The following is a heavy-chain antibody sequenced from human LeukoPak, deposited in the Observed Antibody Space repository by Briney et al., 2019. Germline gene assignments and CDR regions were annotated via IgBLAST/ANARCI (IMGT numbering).Heavy chain of an antibody. Sequence: PSETLSLTCIVSGGSISSGDYYWSWIRQPPGKGLEWIGYIYYSGSTYYNPSLKSRVTISVDTSKNQFSLKLSSVTAADTAVYYCARDSGSLSLDYWGQGTLVTVSS. CDR3: ARDSGSLSLDY. D-gene: IGHD1-26*01. CDR2: IYYSGST. J-gene: IGHJ4*02. V-gene: IGHV4-30-4*01. CDR1: GGSISSGDYY.